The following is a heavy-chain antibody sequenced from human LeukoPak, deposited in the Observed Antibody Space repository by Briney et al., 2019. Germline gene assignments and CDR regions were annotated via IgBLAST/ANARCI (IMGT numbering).Heavy chain of an antibody. CDR1: GGSFSGYY. Sequence: MASETLSLTCAVYGGSFSGYYWSWIRQPPGKGLEWIGEINHSGSTNYNPSLKSRVTVAVVTSKNQFSLKLSSVTAADTAVYYCARGRYSSGWYGSGSYFDYWGQGTLVTVSS. J-gene: IGHJ4*02. D-gene: IGHD6-19*01. CDR2: INHSGST. CDR3: ARGRYSSGWYGSGSYFDY. V-gene: IGHV4-34*01.